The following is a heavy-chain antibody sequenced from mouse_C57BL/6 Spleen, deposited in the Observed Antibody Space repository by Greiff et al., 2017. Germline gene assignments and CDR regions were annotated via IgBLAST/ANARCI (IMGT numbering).Heavy chain of an antibody. CDR1: GYSITSGYY. J-gene: IGHJ1*03. D-gene: IGHD1-1*01. CDR2: ISYDGSN. CDR3: ARDGGSSYWYFDV. Sequence: ESGPGLVKPSQSLSLTCSVTGYSITSGYYWNWIRQFPGNKLEWMGYISYDGSNNYNPSLKNRISIARDTSKNHFFLKLNSVTTEDTATYYCARDGGSSYWYFDVWGTGTTVTVSS. V-gene: IGHV3-6*01.